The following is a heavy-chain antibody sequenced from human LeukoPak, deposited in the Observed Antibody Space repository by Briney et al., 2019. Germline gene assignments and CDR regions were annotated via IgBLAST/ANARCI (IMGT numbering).Heavy chain of an antibody. CDR3: ARTDTSGWSRPLDC. D-gene: IGHD6-19*01. J-gene: IGHJ4*02. CDR2: ISSDGSNK. V-gene: IGHV3-30-3*01. CDR1: GFTFSPFA. Sequence: PGGSRRLSCAASGFTFSPFALPWARQAPGKGLEWVPVISSDGSNKYYAGSVEGRFTISRDNYNNTLLLQMNSLRAEDTAVYYCARTDTSGWSRPLDCWGQGTLVTVSS.